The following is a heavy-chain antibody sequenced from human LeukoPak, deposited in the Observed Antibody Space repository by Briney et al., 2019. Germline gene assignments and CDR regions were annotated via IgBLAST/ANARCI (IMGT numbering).Heavy chain of an antibody. CDR2: IKSNNDGGTT. CDR1: GFIFNKAW. D-gene: IGHD2-21*01. J-gene: IGHJ4*02. CDR3: TPVMVEDRGF. Sequence: KPGGSLRLSCAASGFIFNKAWMNWVRQAPGKGPEWVGRIKSNNDGGTTDYASPVEGRFIISRDDSKNTIYLQMNRLIIDDTAIHYCTPVMVEDRGFWGQGTLVTVSS. V-gene: IGHV3-15*01.